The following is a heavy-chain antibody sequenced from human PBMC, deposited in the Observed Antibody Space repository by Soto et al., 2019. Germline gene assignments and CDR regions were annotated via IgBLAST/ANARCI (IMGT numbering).Heavy chain of an antibody. CDR1: GYSFTSYW. V-gene: IGHV5-51*01. CDR2: IYPGDSDT. Sequence: GESLKISCKGSGYSFTSYWIGWVRQMPGIGLEWMGIIYPGDSDTRYSPSFQGQVTISADKSISTAYLQWSSLKASDTAMYYCARSHYYDSSGKLSNWFDPWGQGTLVTVSS. D-gene: IGHD3-22*01. CDR3: ARSHYYDSSGKLSNWFDP. J-gene: IGHJ5*02.